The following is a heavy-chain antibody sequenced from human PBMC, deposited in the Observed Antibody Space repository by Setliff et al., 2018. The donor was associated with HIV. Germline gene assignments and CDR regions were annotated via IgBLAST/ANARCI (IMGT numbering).Heavy chain of an antibody. V-gene: IGHV5-51*01. CDR1: GNTFTGYW. J-gene: IGHJ4*01. D-gene: IGHD4-17*01. CDR2: IYPSDSKT. Sequence: GESLKISCKGSGNTFTGYWFGWVRQMPGKGLEWMGMIYPSDSKTRYSPSFQGQVTISVDKSSNTAYLQWSSLKASDTAIYYCARLAYGGSYFDHWGHGTLGTAPQ. CDR3: ARLAYGGSYFDH.